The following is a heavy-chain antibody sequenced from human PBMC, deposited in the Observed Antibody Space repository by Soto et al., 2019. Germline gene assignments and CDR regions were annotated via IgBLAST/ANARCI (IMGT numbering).Heavy chain of an antibody. V-gene: IGHV3-66*01. J-gene: IGHJ5*02. Sequence: GGSLRLSCAASGISVSSNCMSWVRQPPGKGLEWVSANYRGGSTWYADSVKGRFTISRDNSKYTLYLQMNSLSAADTAAYFFARDALHGDYANWFDPWGQGTLVTVSS. CDR1: GISVSSNC. CDR3: ARDALHGDYANWFDP. CDR2: NYRGGST. D-gene: IGHD4-17*01.